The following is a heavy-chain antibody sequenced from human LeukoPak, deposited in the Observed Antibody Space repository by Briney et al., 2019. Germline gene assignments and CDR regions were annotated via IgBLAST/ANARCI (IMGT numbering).Heavy chain of an antibody. CDR2: IKSKTDGGTT. J-gene: IGHJ6*03. V-gene: IGHV3-15*01. CDR3: TTDPYGDSYYYYYMDV. D-gene: IGHD4-17*01. CDR1: GFTFSSYA. Sequence: PGGSLRLSCAASGFTFSSYAMSWVRQAPGKGLEWVGRIKSKTDGGTTDYAAPVKGRFTISRDDSKNTLYLQMNSLKTEDTAVYYCTTDPYGDSYYYYYMDVWGKGTTVTVSS.